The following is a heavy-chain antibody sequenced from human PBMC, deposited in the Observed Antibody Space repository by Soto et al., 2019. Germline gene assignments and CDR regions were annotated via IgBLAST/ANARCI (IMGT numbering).Heavy chain of an antibody. CDR3: ARDRQYYGSGSYYNL. V-gene: IGHV1-18*04. Sequence: GASVKFSCKASGYTFTSYGISWVRQAPGQGLECMGWISAYNGNTNYAQKLQGRVTMTTXTXXSXXXMXLXXLRSDDTAVYYCARDRQYYGSGSYYNLWG. D-gene: IGHD3-10*01. CDR1: GYTFTSYG. J-gene: IGHJ2*01. CDR2: ISAYNGNT.